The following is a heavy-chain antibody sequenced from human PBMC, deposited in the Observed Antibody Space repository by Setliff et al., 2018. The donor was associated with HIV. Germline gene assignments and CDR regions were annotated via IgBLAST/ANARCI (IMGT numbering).Heavy chain of an antibody. D-gene: IGHD3-22*01. CDR2: ISRSGSSI. J-gene: IGHJ3*01. V-gene: IGHV3-11*01. Sequence: GGSLRLSCAASGFSFGDYYMSWVRQAPGKGREWISYISRSGSSIYYADSVKGRFTISRDNAKNSLYLRMNSLRAEDTAVYYCARDPAGYYDSSGYYKDAFDLWGQGTMVTVSS. CDR3: ARDPAGYYDSSGYYKDAFDL. CDR1: GFSFGDYY.